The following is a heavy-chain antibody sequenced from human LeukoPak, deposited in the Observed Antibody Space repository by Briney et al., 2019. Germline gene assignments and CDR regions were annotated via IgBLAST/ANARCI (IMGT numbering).Heavy chain of an antibody. V-gene: IGHV1-69*04. Sequence: SVKVSCKASGGTFSSYAISWVRQAPGQGLEWMGRIIPILGIANYAQKFRGRVTITADKSTSTAYMELSSLRSEDTAVYYCARCYGGWLQGSGDYLDYWGQGTLVTVSS. CDR1: GGTFSSYA. CDR3: ARCYGGWLQGSGDYLDY. J-gene: IGHJ4*02. D-gene: IGHD5-24*01. CDR2: IIPILGIA.